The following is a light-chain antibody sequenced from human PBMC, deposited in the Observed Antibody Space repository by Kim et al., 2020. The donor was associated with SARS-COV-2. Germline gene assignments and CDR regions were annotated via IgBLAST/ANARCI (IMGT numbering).Light chain of an antibody. Sequence: GQSITISCTRASSDVVGYNYVSWYQQHPGKAPKLMIYDVSIRPSGVSNRFSGSKSGNTASLTISGLQAEDEADYDCSSYTSSSTLVFGGGTKLTVL. CDR2: DVS. V-gene: IGLV2-14*03. J-gene: IGLJ3*02. CDR3: SSYTSSSTLV. CDR1: SSDVVGYNY.